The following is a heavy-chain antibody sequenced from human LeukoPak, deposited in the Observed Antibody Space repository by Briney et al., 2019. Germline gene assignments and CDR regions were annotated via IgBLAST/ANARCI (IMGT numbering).Heavy chain of an antibody. Sequence: GGSLRLSCAASGFTFSSYGMHWVRQPRAKGLEGVAVISYDGSNKYYADSVKGRFTISRDNSKNTLYLQMNSLRAEDTAVYYCAKDIGIAAASGFDYWGQGTLVTVSS. CDR3: AKDIGIAAASGFDY. J-gene: IGHJ4*02. D-gene: IGHD6-13*01. CDR2: ISYDGSNK. CDR1: GFTFSSYG. V-gene: IGHV3-30*18.